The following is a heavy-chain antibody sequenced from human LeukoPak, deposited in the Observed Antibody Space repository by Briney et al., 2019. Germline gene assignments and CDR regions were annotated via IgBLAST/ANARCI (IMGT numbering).Heavy chain of an antibody. D-gene: IGHD6-19*01. CDR3: AREYIAVAGTLYDY. CDR2: ISAYNGNT. Sequence: ASVKVSCRASGYTFTSYGISWVRQAPGRGLGWMGWISAYNGNTNYAQKLQGRVTMTTDTSTSTAYMELRSLRSDDTAVYYCAREYIAVAGTLYDYWGQGTLVTVSS. CDR1: GYTFTSYG. V-gene: IGHV1-18*01. J-gene: IGHJ4*02.